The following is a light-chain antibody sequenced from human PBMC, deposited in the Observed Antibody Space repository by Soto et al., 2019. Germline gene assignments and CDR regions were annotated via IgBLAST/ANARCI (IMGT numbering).Light chain of an antibody. Sequence: EIVLTQSPATLSLSPGERATLSCRASQSVSSNYLAWYQQKPGQAPRLLIYGASSRATGIPDRFRGSGSGTDFTLTISRLEPEDFAVYYCQQYASSPQTFGQGTKVDIK. CDR1: QSVSSNY. J-gene: IGKJ1*01. CDR3: QQYASSPQT. V-gene: IGKV3-20*01. CDR2: GAS.